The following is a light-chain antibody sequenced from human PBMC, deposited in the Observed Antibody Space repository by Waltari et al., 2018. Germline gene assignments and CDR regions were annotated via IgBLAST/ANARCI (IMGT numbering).Light chain of an antibody. Sequence: ERVMTQSPPTLSVSPGERAPLPCRASQSVCSNLAWYQQKPGQAPRLLIYGASTRATGIPARFSGSGSGTEFTLTISSLQSEDFAVYYCQQYNNWPPTFGQGTKVEIK. CDR1: QSVCSN. V-gene: IGKV3-15*01. CDR3: QQYNNWPPT. J-gene: IGKJ1*01. CDR2: GAS.